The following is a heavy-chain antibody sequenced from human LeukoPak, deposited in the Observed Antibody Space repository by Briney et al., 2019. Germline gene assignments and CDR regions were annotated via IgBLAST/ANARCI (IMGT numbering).Heavy chain of an antibody. D-gene: IGHD6-13*01. V-gene: IGHV4-38-2*02. Sequence: PSETLSLTCTVSGYSISSGYYWGWIRQPPGKGLEWIGSIYHSGSIYYNPSLKSRVTISVDTSKNQFSLKLNSVTAADTAVYYCAGGLIAAAGTRVDYWGQGTLVTVSS. J-gene: IGHJ4*02. CDR2: IYHSGSI. CDR3: AGGLIAAAGTRVDY. CDR1: GYSISSGYY.